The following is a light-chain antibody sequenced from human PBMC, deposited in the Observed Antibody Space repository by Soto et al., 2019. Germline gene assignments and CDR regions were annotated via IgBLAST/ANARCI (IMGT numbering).Light chain of an antibody. CDR1: SSDVGGYNY. Sequence: QSALTQPASVSGSPGQSITISCTGTSSDVGGYNYVSWYQQHPGKAPKLMIYEVSNRPSGVPNRFSGSKSGNTASLTISGLQAEDEANFYCSSYTSSSTYVFGTGTKGTVL. CDR2: EVS. V-gene: IGLV2-14*01. J-gene: IGLJ1*01. CDR3: SSYTSSSTYV.